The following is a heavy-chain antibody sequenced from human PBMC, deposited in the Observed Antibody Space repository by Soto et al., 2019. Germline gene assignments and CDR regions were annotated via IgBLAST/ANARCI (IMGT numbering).Heavy chain of an antibody. CDR3: ARDNVDSGYAFDY. CDR1: GFTFSSYS. Sequence: GGSLRLSCAASGFTFSSYSMNWVRQAPGKGLEWVSSISSSSSYIYYADSVKGRFTISRDNAKNSLYLQMNSLRAEDTAVYYCARDNVDSGYAFDYWGQGTLVTVSS. V-gene: IGHV3-21*01. J-gene: IGHJ4*02. CDR2: ISSSSSYI. D-gene: IGHD3-22*01.